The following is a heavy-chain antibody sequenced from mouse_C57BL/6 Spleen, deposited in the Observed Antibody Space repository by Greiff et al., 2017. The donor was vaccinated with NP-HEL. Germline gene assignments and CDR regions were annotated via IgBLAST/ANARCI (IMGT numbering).Heavy chain of an antibody. V-gene: IGHV1-69*01. CDR2: VDPSDSYT. CDR3: ARRGDDYDGYAMDY. CDR1: GYTFTSYW. D-gene: IGHD2-4*01. Sequence: QVQLQQPGAELVMPGASVKLSCKASGYTFTSYWMHWVKQRPGQGLEWIGEVDPSDSYTNYNQKFKGKSTLTVDKSSSTAYMQLSRLTSEDSAVYYCARRGDDYDGYAMDYWGQGTSVTVSS. J-gene: IGHJ4*01.